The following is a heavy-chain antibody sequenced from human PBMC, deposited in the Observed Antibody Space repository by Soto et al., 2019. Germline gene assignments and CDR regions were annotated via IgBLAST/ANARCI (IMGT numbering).Heavy chain of an antibody. CDR1: GFTFSSYS. CDR2: ISSSSSTI. J-gene: IGHJ6*02. V-gene: IGHV3-48*02. CDR3: VRRYRVRGWDYYGMDV. D-gene: IGHD1-26*01. Sequence: GGSLRLSCAASGFTFSSYSMNWVRQAPGKGLEWVSYISSSSSTIYYADSVKGRFTISRDNAKNSLYLQMNSLRDEDTAVYYCVRRYRVRGWDYYGMDVWGQGPTVTVYS.